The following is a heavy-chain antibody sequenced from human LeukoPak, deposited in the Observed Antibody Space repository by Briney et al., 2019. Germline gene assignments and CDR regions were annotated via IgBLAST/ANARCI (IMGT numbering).Heavy chain of an antibody. CDR3: ARILGDDEGADY. CDR2: VNQDGNNK. D-gene: IGHD1-26*01. Sequence: GGSLRLSCAASEFTFSDYWMTWVRQAPGKGLEWVANVNQDGNNKSYVESVKGRFTISRDNAKNSLYLQMNSLRAEDTAVYYCARILGDDEGADYWGQGTLVTVSS. J-gene: IGHJ4*02. CDR1: EFTFSDYW. V-gene: IGHV3-7*01.